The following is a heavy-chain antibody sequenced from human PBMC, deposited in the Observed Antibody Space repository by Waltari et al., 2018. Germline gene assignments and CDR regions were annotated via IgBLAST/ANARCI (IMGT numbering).Heavy chain of an antibody. Sequence: QVQLVESGGGVVQPGGSLRLSCAASGFALNNYGIYWVRQAPGKGLDCVGLTWYDGRNIYYRDSVKGRFTITRDDSKNTLYLEMKSLRADDTAVYYCARDVVRGVPVGGYNGLDVWGQGTTVTVSS. V-gene: IGHV3-33*01. CDR2: TWYDGRNI. J-gene: IGHJ6*02. CDR1: GFALNNYG. CDR3: ARDVVRGVPVGGYNGLDV. D-gene: IGHD3-10*01.